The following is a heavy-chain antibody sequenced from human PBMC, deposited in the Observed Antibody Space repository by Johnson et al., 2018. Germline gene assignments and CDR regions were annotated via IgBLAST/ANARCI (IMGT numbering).Heavy chain of an antibody. CDR2: IIPIFGTA. J-gene: IGHJ1*01. CDR3: ARGEGDIAMVTGDAFDI. Sequence: QVQLVQSGAEVKKPGSSVKVSCKASGGTFSSYAINWVRQAPGQGLEWMGGIIPIFGTAHYAQKFQGRVTITADESTSTACTELSSLRSEDTAVYYCARGEGDIAMVTGDAFDIWGQGTLVTVSS. D-gene: IGHD5-18*01. V-gene: IGHV1-69*01. CDR1: GGTFSSYA.